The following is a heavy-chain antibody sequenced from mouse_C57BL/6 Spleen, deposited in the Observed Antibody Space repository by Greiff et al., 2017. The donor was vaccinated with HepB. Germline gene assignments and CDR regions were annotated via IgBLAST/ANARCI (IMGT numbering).Heavy chain of an antibody. J-gene: IGHJ3*01. V-gene: IGHV1-82*01. CDR3: AKPYDYDGGWFAY. CDR2: IYPGDGDT. Sequence: VQLQQSGPELVKPGASVKISCKASGYAFSSSWMNWVKQRPGKGLEWIGRIYPGDGDTNYNGKFKGKATLTADKSSRTAYMQLSSLTSEDSAVYFCAKPYDYDGGWFAYWGQGTLVTVSA. CDR1: GYAFSSSW. D-gene: IGHD2-4*01.